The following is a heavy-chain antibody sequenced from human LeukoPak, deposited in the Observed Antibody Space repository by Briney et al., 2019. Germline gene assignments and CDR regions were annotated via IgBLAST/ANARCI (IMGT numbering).Heavy chain of an antibody. CDR3: ASGPFLTFDHTPEGYYHYYMDV. CDR1: GYSFNSYG. CDR2: IIPMFDTT. V-gene: IGHV1-69*13. Sequence: SVKVSCKASGYSFNSYGINWVRQAPGQGLEWMGAIIPMFDTTNYARRFQGRLTLTADGSTGTAYLELSSLKAEDTAVYFCASGPFLTFDHTPEGYYHYYMDVWGTGTTVTTSS. J-gene: IGHJ6*03. D-gene: IGHD1-14*01.